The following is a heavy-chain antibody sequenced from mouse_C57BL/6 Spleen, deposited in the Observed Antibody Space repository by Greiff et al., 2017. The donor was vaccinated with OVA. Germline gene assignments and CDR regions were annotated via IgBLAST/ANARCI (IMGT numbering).Heavy chain of an antibody. CDR1: GFSLTHYG. CDR3: ARTGPAMDD. V-gene: IGHV2-2*01. Sequence: QVQLQQSGPGLVQPSQSLSITCTVSGFSLTHYGVPWVRPSPGKGLEWLGVIWSGGSTDYNAAFISRRSISKDNSKSQVFFKMNSLQADDTAIYYCARTGPAMDDWGQGTSVTVSS. CDR2: IWSGGST. J-gene: IGHJ4*01.